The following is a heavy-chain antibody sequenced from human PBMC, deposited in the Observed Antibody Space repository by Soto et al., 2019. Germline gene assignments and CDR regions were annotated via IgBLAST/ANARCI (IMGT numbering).Heavy chain of an antibody. Sequence: QVTLKESGPVLVKPTETLTLTCTVSGFSLSNARMGVSWIRQPPGKALEWLAHIFSNDEKSYSTSLKSRLTISKDTSKSQVVLTMTNMDPVDTATYYCARNNDFWSGYYNCDYWGQGTLVTVSS. D-gene: IGHD3-3*01. CDR3: ARNNDFWSGYYNCDY. CDR2: IFSNDEK. V-gene: IGHV2-26*01. CDR1: GFSLSNARMG. J-gene: IGHJ4*02.